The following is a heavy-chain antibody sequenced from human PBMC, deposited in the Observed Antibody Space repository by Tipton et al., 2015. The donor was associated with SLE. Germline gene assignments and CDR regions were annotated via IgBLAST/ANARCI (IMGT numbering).Heavy chain of an antibody. CDR2: ISSSSSTI. V-gene: IGHV3-48*01. Sequence: GSLRLSCAASGFTFSSYSMNWVRQAPGKGLEWVSYISSSSSTIYYADSVKGRFTISRDNAKNSLYLQVNSLRAEDTAVYYCAREDFPLGMDVWGQGTTVTVSS. CDR3: AREDFPLGMDV. J-gene: IGHJ6*02. D-gene: IGHD3-3*01. CDR1: GFTFSSYS.